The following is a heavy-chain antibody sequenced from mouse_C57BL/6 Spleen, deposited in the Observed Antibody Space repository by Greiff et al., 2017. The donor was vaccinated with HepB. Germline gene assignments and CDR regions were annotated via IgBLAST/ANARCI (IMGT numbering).Heavy chain of an antibody. CDR2: ISDGGSYT. CDR3: ARERTMVTTWYFDV. Sequence: EVKLMESGGGLVKPGGSLKLSCAASGFTFSSYAMSWVRQTPEKRLEWVATISDGGSYTYYPDNVKGRFTSSRDNAKNNLYLQISHLKSEDTALYYCARERTMVTTWYFDVWGTGTTVTVSS. J-gene: IGHJ1*03. CDR1: GFTFSSYA. D-gene: IGHD2-2*01. V-gene: IGHV5-4*01.